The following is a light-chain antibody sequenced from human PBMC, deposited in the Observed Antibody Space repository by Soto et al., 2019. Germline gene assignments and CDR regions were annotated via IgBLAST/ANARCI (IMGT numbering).Light chain of an antibody. CDR1: SSDVGGYDY. V-gene: IGLV2-14*01. Sequence: QSALTQPASVSGSPGQSITVSCTGTSSDVGGYDYVSWYQQHPGNAPKLLISDVTNRPSGVSNRVSGSKSGNTASLTISVLQTEDEAYYYCTSNTSSSTYVFGTGTKVTVL. J-gene: IGLJ1*01. CDR3: TSNTSSSTYV. CDR2: DVT.